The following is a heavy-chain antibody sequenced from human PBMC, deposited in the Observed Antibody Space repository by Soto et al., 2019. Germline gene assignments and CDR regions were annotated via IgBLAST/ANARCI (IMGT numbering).Heavy chain of an antibody. Sequence: QITLKESGPTLVKPTETLTLTCTLSGFSLSTSGVSVSWIRQPPGKALEGLVAINWDDDKRYSPSLRSRLTTPKDTSKNQVVLTMTNMDPVDTATYYCAHRRNFYNNSGLDYWGQGTLVTVSS. J-gene: IGHJ4*02. D-gene: IGHD3-22*01. CDR3: AHRRNFYNNSGLDY. V-gene: IGHV2-5*02. CDR2: INWDDDK. CDR1: GFSLSTSGVS.